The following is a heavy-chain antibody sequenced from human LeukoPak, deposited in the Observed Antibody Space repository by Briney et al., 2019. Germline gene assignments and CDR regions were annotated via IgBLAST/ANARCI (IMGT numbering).Heavy chain of an antibody. CDR2: IRYDGGDY. CDR1: GFSFSSYG. Sequence: GRSLRLSCAASGFSFSSYGVHWVRQAPGKGLEWVAVIRYDGGDYYYADSVKGRFTISRDNSKNTLYLRMNSLRAEDTAVYYCATHYYGSGSYYNVGGPWGQGTLVTVSS. D-gene: IGHD3-10*01. J-gene: IGHJ5*02. V-gene: IGHV3-33*01. CDR3: ATHYYGSGSYYNVGGP.